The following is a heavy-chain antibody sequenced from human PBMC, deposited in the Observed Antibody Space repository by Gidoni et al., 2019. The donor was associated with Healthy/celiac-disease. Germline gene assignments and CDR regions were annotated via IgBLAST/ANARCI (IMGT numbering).Heavy chain of an antibody. CDR2: MSGSGGST. CDR3: AKPRGVSYYFDY. D-gene: IGHD3-10*01. Sequence: EVQLVESGGGLVQPGGSLRLSCAASGSTFSSYAMSWVRQAPGKGLEWVSAMSGSGGSTYYADSVKGRFTISRDNSKNTLYLQMNSLRAEDTAVYYCAKPRGVSYYFDYWGQGTLVTVSS. J-gene: IGHJ4*02. CDR1: GSTFSSYA. V-gene: IGHV3-23*04.